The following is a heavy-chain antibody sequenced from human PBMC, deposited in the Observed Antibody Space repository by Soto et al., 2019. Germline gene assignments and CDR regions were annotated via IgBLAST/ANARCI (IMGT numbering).Heavy chain of an antibody. CDR2: ISFDGNET. J-gene: IGHJ4*02. V-gene: IGHV3-30-3*01. CDR3: ARGIGYSYLFDY. Sequence: QVQLVESGGGVVQPVRSLRLSCAASGFTFRSYAMHWVRQAPGKGLEWVTIISFDGNETYYAESVKGRFTISKDFSKNTAYLQMNSLRPEDTAVYYCARGIGYSYLFDYWGQGTLVTVSS. CDR1: GFTFRSYA. D-gene: IGHD5-18*01.